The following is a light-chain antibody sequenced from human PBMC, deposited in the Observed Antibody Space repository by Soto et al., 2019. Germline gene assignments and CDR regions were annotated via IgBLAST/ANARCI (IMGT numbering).Light chain of an antibody. CDR2: WTS. Sequence: DIVMTQSPDSLAVSLGERATINCESSQSVLYRSNNKNYLAWYQQKPGQPPKLLVYWTSTRESGVPGRFSGNGSGTDFPLTIDSLQAEDVAVYYCQQYYSAPITFGQGTRLEIK. CDR3: QQYYSAPIT. CDR1: QSVLYRSNNKNY. J-gene: IGKJ5*01. V-gene: IGKV4-1*01.